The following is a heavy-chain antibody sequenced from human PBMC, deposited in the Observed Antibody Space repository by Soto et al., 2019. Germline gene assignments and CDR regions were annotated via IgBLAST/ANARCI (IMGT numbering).Heavy chain of an antibody. J-gene: IGHJ4*02. V-gene: IGHV1-46*03. Sequence: QVQLVQSGAEVKKPGASMNISCKASGYTFTSHHMHWVRQVPGEGLEWMGMINPRGGSTNYPQKFQGRVTMTRDTSTSTVYMELSSLGSEDTAVYYCCSLAYGQGYWGQGTLVTVSS. D-gene: IGHD3-10*01. CDR2: INPRGGST. CDR1: GYTFTSHH. CDR3: CSLAYGQGY.